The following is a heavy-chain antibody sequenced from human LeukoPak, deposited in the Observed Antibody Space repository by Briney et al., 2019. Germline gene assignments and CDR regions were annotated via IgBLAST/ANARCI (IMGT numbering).Heavy chain of an antibody. J-gene: IGHJ3*02. Sequence: PGRSLRLSCAASGFTFSSYGMHWVRPAPGKGLEWEAVLSSDGSIKYYGDSVKSRFTISRDNSKKTLFRQMNSLRAEDTAIYNCANDSGESLYGDAFDIWGERTMVTVSS. D-gene: IGHD3-10*01. CDR1: GFTFSSYG. CDR2: LSSDGSIK. V-gene: IGHV3-30*18. CDR3: ANDSGESLYGDAFDI.